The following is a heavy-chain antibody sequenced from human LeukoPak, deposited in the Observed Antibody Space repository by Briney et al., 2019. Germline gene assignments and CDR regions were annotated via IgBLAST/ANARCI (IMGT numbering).Heavy chain of an antibody. CDR2: INPNSGGT. J-gene: IGHJ4*02. CDR1: GYTFTGYY. CDR3: ARVPNALRYFDWAIEYYFDY. V-gene: IGHV1-2*02. D-gene: IGHD3-9*01. Sequence: ASVKVSCKASGYTFTGYYMHWVRQAPGQGLEWMGWINPNSGGTNYAQKFQGRVTMTRDTSISTAYMELSRLRSDDTAVYYCARVPNALRYFDWAIEYYFDYWGQGTLVTVSS.